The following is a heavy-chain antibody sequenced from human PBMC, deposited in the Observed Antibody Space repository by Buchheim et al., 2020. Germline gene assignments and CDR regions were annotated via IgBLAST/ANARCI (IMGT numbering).Heavy chain of an antibody. D-gene: IGHD3-22*01. J-gene: IGHJ5*01. V-gene: IGHV1-18*01. CDR1: GYTFKKLD. CDR2: INIDSDTT. CDR3: ARMGQGFESSGYLDS. Sequence: QVQLVQSGAEVKMPGASVTVSCKASGYTFKKLDIAWVRQAPGQGLEWMGRINIDSDTTHYGPKLQGRVTVAADTSTNTGHMDLRSLRSDDTGVYYCARMGQGFESSGYLDSWGQGTL.